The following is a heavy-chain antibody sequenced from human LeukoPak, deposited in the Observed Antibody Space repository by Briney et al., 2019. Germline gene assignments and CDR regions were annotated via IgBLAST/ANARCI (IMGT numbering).Heavy chain of an antibody. D-gene: IGHD6-13*01. CDR3: ARRRAAAGPPIYYYYYMDV. CDR2: INHSGST. CDR1: GGSFSGYY. Sequence: SETLSLTCAVYGGSFSGYYWSWIRQPPGKGLEWIGEINHSGSTNYNPSLKSRVTISVDTSKNQFSLKLSSVTAADTAVYYCARRRAAAGPPIYYYYYMDVWGKGTTVTISS. J-gene: IGHJ6*03. V-gene: IGHV4-34*01.